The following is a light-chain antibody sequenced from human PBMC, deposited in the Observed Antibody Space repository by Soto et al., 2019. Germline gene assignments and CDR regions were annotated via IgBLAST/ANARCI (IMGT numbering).Light chain of an antibody. CDR1: SSNIGANYD. J-gene: IGLJ1*01. CDR3: QSYDSRLSGLYV. V-gene: IGLV1-40*01. CDR2: GDT. Sequence: QSVLTQPPSVSGAPGQRVTISCTGNSSNIGANYDVHWYQQLPGTAPKLLIYGDTNRPSGVPDRFSGPKSGTSASLAITGLQAEDEADYYCQSYDSRLSGLYVFGTGTKLTVL.